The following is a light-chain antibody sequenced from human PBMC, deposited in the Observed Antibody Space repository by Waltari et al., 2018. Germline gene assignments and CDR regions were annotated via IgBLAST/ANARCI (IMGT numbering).Light chain of an antibody. CDR2: DAS. J-gene: IGKJ4*01. CDR3: QQRSHWPPG. V-gene: IGKV3-11*01. CDR1: QSVDNQ. Sequence: EIVLTQSPATLSLSPGERATLSCRASQSVDNQLAWYQQKPGQAPSLLIYDASNRATGIPARFSGSGSGTDFTLTISSLEPEDFALYYCQQRSHWPPGFGGGTKVEIK.